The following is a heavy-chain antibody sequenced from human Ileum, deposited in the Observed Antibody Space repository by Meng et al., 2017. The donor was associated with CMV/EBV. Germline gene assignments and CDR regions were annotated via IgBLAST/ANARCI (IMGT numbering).Heavy chain of an antibody. D-gene: IGHD3-16*01. CDR3: AGDGGFSDP. CDR2: IRYDGENK. CDR1: GTTSSTYG. J-gene: IGHJ5*02. Sequence: QAQLGECGADVARPWGPRRPAGAAFGTTSSTYGMHWVRRAPVRGLEWVAFIRYDGENKYYADSVRGRFTISRDNSKNILSLQMNNLRVEDTAVYYCAGDGGFSDPWGQGTLVTVSS. V-gene: IGHV3-30*02.